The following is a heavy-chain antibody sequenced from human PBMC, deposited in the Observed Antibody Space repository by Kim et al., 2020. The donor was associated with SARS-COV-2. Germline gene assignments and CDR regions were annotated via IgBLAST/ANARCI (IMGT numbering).Heavy chain of an antibody. V-gene: IGHV5-51*01. CDR3: ARLLGGELLRGNWFDP. Sequence: GESLKISRKGSGYSFTSYWIGWVRQMPGKGLEWMGIIYPGDSDTRYSPSFQGQVTISADKSISTAYLQWSSLKASDTAMYYCARLLGGELLRGNWFDPWGQGTLVTVSS. J-gene: IGHJ5*02. D-gene: IGHD1-26*01. CDR1: GYSFTSYW. CDR2: IYPGDSDT.